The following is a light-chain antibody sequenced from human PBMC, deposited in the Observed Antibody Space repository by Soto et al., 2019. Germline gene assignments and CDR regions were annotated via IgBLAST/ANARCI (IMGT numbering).Light chain of an antibody. V-gene: IGKV1-39*01. Sequence: DIQMTQSPPSLSASVGDRVTFTCRASQTISTYLNWYQQKPGKAPELLVYAASNLQSGVPSRFSGSGSGTDFTLTISSLQPEDFATYYCQQSYSTLALTFGGGTKVEIK. J-gene: IGKJ4*01. CDR2: AAS. CDR1: QTISTY. CDR3: QQSYSTLALT.